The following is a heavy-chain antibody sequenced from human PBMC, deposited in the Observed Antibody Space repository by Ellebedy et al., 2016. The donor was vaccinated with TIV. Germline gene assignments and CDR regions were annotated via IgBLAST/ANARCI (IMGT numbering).Heavy chain of an antibody. CDR3: ARSPTVKLRLGELSFHYYGMDV. J-gene: IGHJ6*02. CDR1: GFTFSSYG. V-gene: IGHV3-33*01. CDR2: IWYDGSNK. D-gene: IGHD3-16*02. Sequence: GESLKISXAASGFTFSSYGMHWVRQAPGKGLEWVAVIWYDGSNKYYADSVKGRFTISRDNSKNTLYLQMNSLRAEDTAVYYCARSPTVKLRLGELSFHYYGMDVWGQGTTVTVSS.